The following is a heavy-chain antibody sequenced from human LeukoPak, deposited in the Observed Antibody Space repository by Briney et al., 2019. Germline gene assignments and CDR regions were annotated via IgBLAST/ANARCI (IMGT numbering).Heavy chain of an antibody. CDR2: VFDSGRT. D-gene: IGHD5-12*01. J-gene: IGHJ4*02. CDR1: GGSMTISH. V-gene: IGHV4-59*01. CDR3: TIKRGNISGYFDF. Sequence: SETLSLTCTVSGGSMTISHLNWIRQTPGKGLEWIGYVFDSGRTKENPSLKSRVTLSADTSKNQLSLRLSSVTAADTAVYCTTIKRGNISGYFDFWGQGILVTVSS.